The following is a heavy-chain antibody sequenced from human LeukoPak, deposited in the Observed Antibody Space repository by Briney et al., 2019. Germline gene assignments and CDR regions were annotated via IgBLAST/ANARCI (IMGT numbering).Heavy chain of an antibody. J-gene: IGHJ4*02. CDR2: ISGSGGST. CDR3: ARLYGSANQFDY. CDR1: GFTFSSYA. V-gene: IGHV3-23*01. Sequence: PGGSLRLSCAASGFTFSSYAMSWVRQAPGKGLEWVSAISGSGGSTYYADSVKGRLTISRDNSKNSLYLQMNSLRAEDTAVYYCARLYGSANQFDYWGQGTLVTVSS. D-gene: IGHD3-10*01.